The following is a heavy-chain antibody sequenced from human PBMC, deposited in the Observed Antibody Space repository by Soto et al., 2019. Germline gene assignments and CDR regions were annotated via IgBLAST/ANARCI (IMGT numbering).Heavy chain of an antibody. J-gene: IGHJ5*02. CDR2: VYHTGDT. CDR1: GGTVASSHW. Sequence: SETLSLTCGVSGGTVASSHWWSWVRQSPGRGLEWMGNVYHTGDTNFNPSLQSRVTFSVDKSNNQFSLRLTSVTAADTAVYFCAREIVTAGGNNYFDPWGPGTLVTVSS. V-gene: IGHV4-4*02. D-gene: IGHD2-21*02. CDR3: AREIVTAGGNNYFDP.